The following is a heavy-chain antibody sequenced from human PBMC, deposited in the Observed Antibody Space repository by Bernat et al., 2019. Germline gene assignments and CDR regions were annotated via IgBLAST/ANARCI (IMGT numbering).Heavy chain of an antibody. Sequence: QVQLVQSGAEVKKPGASVKVSCKASAYTFTSYAMHWVRQAPGQRLEWMGWINAGNGNTKYSQKFQGRVTITRDTSASTACMELSSLRSEDTAVYYCARALRCCSSTSCYHYYCYGMDVWGQGTTVTVSS. D-gene: IGHD2-2*01. CDR2: INAGNGNT. V-gene: IGHV1-3*01. CDR1: AYTFTSYA. CDR3: ARALRCCSSTSCYHYYCYGMDV. J-gene: IGHJ6*02.